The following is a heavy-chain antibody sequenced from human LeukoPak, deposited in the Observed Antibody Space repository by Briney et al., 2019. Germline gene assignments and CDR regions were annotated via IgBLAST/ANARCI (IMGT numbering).Heavy chain of an antibody. CDR2: INTDGSST. J-gene: IGHJ6*04. CDR3: SRTFLEWSGMDV. CDR1: GFTFSSYW. Sequence: GGSLRLSCAASGFTFSSYWMHWVRQAPGKGLVWVSRINTDGSSTSYADSVKGRFTISRNNAKNTLYLQMNSLRAEDTAVYYCSRTFLEWSGMDVWGKGTTVTVSS. D-gene: IGHD3-3*01. V-gene: IGHV3-74*01.